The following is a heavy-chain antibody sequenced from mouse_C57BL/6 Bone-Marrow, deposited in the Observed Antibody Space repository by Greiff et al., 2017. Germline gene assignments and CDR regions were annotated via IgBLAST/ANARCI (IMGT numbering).Heavy chain of an antibody. J-gene: IGHJ4*01. CDR3: AREGTTVVGAMDY. CDR2: IYPSDSET. D-gene: IGHD1-1*01. Sequence: VQLQESGAELVRPGSSVKLSCKASGYTFTSYWMDWVKQRPGQGLEWIGNIYPSDSETHYNQKFKDKATLTVDKSSSTAYMQLSSLTSEDSAVYYCAREGTTVVGAMDYWGQGTSVTVSS. V-gene: IGHV1-61*01. CDR1: GYTFTSYW.